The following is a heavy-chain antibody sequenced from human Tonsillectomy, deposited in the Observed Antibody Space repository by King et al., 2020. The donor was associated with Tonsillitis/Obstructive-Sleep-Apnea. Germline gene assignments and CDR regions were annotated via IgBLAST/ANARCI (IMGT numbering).Heavy chain of an antibody. V-gene: IGHV2-5*02. D-gene: IGHD3-3*01. CDR3: AHTITIFGELIRYWFDP. Sequence: ITLKESGPTLVKPTQTLTLTCTFSGFSLSTSGVGVGWIRQPPGKALEWLGIIYWDDDNRYSPSMKSRLTINKETYKNQVVLTITNVTPADTGTYYCAHTITIFGELIRYWFDPWGQGTLVTVSS. CDR1: GFSLSTSGVG. J-gene: IGHJ5*02. CDR2: IYWDDDN.